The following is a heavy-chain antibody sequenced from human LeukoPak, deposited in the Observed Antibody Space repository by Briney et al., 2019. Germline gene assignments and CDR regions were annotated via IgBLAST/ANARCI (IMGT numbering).Heavy chain of an antibody. Sequence: GGSLRLSCAASGFTFSIYSMNWVRQAPGKGLEWLSYSTSRSSTIYYADSVKGRFTISRDNAKNTLYLQMNSLGAEDTAVYYCARELNWAPDYWGQGTLVTVSS. CDR2: STSRSSTI. J-gene: IGHJ4*02. V-gene: IGHV3-48*04. D-gene: IGHD1-1*01. CDR3: ARELNWAPDY. CDR1: GFTFSIYS.